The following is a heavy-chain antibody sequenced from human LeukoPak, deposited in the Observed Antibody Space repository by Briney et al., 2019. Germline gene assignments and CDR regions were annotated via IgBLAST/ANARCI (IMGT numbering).Heavy chain of an antibody. V-gene: IGHV3-33*01. Sequence: GRSLRLSCAASGFTFSSYGMHWVRQAPGKGLEWVAVIWYDGSNKYYADSVKGRFTISRDNSKNTLHLQMNSLRAEDTAVYYCARDRGVAGSNFDYWGQGTLVTVSS. CDR3: ARDRGVAGSNFDY. J-gene: IGHJ4*02. CDR2: IWYDGSNK. D-gene: IGHD6-19*01. CDR1: GFTFSSYG.